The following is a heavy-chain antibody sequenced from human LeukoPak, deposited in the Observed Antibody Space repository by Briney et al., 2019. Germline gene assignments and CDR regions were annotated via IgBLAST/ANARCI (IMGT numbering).Heavy chain of an antibody. CDR2: INSDGSST. Sequence: PGGSLRLSCAASGFTFSNYWMQWVRQAPGKGLVGVSRINSDGSSTAYADSVKGRFTTSRDNSKNTLYLQMNSLRAEDTAVYYCARVGSDSGSYFDYWGQGTLVTVSS. D-gene: IGHD1-26*01. J-gene: IGHJ4*02. V-gene: IGHV3-74*01. CDR1: GFTFSNYW. CDR3: ARVGSDSGSYFDY.